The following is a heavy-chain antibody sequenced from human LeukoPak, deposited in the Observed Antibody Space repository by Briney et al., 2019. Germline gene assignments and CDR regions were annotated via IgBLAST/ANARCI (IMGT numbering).Heavy chain of an antibody. CDR1: GFTFSSYW. CDR2: IRHDGSAK. J-gene: IGHJ4*02. V-gene: IGHV3-7*04. CDR3: ARDYYASGTYDY. Sequence: GGSLRLSCAASGFTFSSYWMTWVRQAPGKGLEWVANIRHDGSAKNYVDSVKGRLTISRDNAKNSLYLQMNSLRAEDTAVYYCARDYYASGTYDYWGQGTLVTVSS. D-gene: IGHD3-10*01.